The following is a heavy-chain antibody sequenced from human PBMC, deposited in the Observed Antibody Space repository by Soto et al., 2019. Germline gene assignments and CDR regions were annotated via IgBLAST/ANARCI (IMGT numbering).Heavy chain of an antibody. CDR3: AIDNSWGY. D-gene: IGHD3-22*01. CDR1: GFTFSSYA. CDR2: IDSSGGST. V-gene: IGHV3-23*01. Sequence: PGGSLRLSCAASGFTFSSYAMSWVRQAPGKGLEWVSAIDSSGGSTYYADSVKGRFTISRDNSKNTLWLQMNSLRAEDTAVYYCAIDNSWGYWGQGTPVTVSS. J-gene: IGHJ4*02.